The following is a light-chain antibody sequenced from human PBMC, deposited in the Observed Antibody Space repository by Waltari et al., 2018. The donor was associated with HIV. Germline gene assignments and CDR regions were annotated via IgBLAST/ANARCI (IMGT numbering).Light chain of an antibody. CDR2: EGN. CDR1: SSDAGNYNL. V-gene: IGLV2-23*03. J-gene: IGLJ2*01. Sequence: QSALPQPASVSGSLGQSITISCTGTSSDAGNYNLVSWYQQHTGKAPKLMIYEGNKRPSGVSKRFAGSKSGNTASLTSSGLQAEDEADYHCCSYAGSTTFVVFGGGTKLTVL. CDR3: CSYAGSTTFVV.